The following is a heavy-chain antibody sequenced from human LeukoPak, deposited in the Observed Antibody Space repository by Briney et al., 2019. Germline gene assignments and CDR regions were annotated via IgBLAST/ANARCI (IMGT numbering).Heavy chain of an antibody. CDR1: GDSINSYTYSSINSTTYY. J-gene: IGHJ6*03. CDR3: ARQIARGYGINFYYMDV. Sequence: SETLSLTCTLSGDSINSYTYSSINSTTYYWGWIRQATGKGLEWIGNIYYGGNTYYNPSLKNRLTISVDTSKNQFSLRLSPVTATDTAVYYCARQIARGYGINFYYMDVWGKGTTVTVS. D-gene: IGHD3-10*01. CDR2: IYYGGNT. V-gene: IGHV4-39*01.